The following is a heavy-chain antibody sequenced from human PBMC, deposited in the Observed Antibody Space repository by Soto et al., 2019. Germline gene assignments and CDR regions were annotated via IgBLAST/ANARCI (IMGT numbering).Heavy chain of an antibody. Sequence: SETLSLTCFVSGDSINNTYWWSWVRQAPGKGLEWIGEIYHTGCRSYMPSLRGRSTLSVDTSKNQFSLKLTSVTAGDTAVYYCARGVYCPTPNSGADFHYYIIAVGGQGT. CDR2: IYHTGCR. CDR1: GDSINNTYW. V-gene: IGHV4-4*02. CDR3: ARGVYCPTPNSGADFHYYIIAV. D-gene: IGHD2-8*01. J-gene: IGHJ4*03.